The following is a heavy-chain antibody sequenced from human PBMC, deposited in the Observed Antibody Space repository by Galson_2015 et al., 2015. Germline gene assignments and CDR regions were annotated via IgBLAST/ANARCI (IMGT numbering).Heavy chain of an antibody. CDR2: INWNGGSI. V-gene: IGHV3-20*01. CDR3: ARVGYGYNMYYFDH. J-gene: IGHJ4*02. Sequence: SLRLSCAASGFTFDDYGMSWVRHVPGKGLEWVSGINWNGGSITYADSVKGRFTIARDNAKNSLYLQMSSLRTEDTALYHCARVGYGYNMYYFDHWGQGTLVTVSP. CDR1: GFTFDDYG. D-gene: IGHD5-24*01.